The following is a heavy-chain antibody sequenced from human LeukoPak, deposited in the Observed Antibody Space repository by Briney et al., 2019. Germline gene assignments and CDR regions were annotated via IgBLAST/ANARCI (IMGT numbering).Heavy chain of an antibody. V-gene: IGHV4-59*08. D-gene: IGHD5-24*01. CDR3: ASGVNGYNSYSFDY. Sequence: SETLSLTCTVSGGSISSYYWSWVRQPPGKGLEWIRYIYYSGSTNYNPSLKSRVTISVDTSKNQFSLKLSSVTAADTAVYYCASGVNGYNSYSFDYWGQGTLVTVSS. J-gene: IGHJ4*02. CDR2: IYYSGST. CDR1: GGSISSYY.